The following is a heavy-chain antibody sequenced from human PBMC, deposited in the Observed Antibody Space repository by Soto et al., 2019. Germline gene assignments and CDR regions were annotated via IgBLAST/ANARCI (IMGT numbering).Heavy chain of an antibody. Sequence: QVQLVESGGGVVQPGRSLRLSCAASGFTFSSYGMHWVRQAPGKGLEWVAVISYDGTNKYYADSVKGRFTISRDNSKNTLYLQMNSLRAEDTAVYYCAKDSAVAGTSPFLYDYYGMDVWGQGSTVTVSS. J-gene: IGHJ6*02. CDR3: AKDSAVAGTSPFLYDYYGMDV. CDR1: GFTFSSYG. CDR2: ISYDGTNK. V-gene: IGHV3-30*18. D-gene: IGHD6-19*01.